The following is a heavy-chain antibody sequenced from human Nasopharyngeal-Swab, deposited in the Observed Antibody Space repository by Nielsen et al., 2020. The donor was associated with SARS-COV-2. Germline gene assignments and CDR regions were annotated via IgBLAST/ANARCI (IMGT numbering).Heavy chain of an antibody. CDR2: IKQDGSEK. J-gene: IGHJ6*02. CDR3: ARDYVLMVYAIKAYYYYGMDV. CDR1: GFTFSSYW. Sequence: GGSLRLSCAASGFTFSSYWMSWVRQAPGKGLEWVANIKQDGSEKCYVDSVKGRFTISRDNAKNSLYLQMNSLRAEDTAVYYCARDYVLMVYAIKAYYYYGMDVWGQGTTVTVSS. D-gene: IGHD2-8*01. V-gene: IGHV3-7*01.